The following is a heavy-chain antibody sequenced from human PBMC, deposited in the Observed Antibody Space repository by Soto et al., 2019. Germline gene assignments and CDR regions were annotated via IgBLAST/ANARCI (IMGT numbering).Heavy chain of an antibody. D-gene: IGHD3-22*01. J-gene: IGHJ1*01. CDR1: GGSISSGGYS. CDR2: IYHSRST. Sequence: SETLSLTCAVSGGSISSGGYSWSWIRQPPGKGLECIGYIYHSRSTYYNPSLKSRVTISVDTSKNEVSLKLTSVTAADTAVYFCARLGAYYQAMDSWGQGTLVTVSS. V-gene: IGHV4-30-2*01. CDR3: ARLGAYYQAMDS.